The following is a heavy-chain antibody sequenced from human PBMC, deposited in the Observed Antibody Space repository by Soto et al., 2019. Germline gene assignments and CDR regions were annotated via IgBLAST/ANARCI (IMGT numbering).Heavy chain of an antibody. D-gene: IGHD5-18*01. CDR3: AKDFGYNYGYDAFDI. Sequence: PGGSLILSCAASEFTFSSYAMSWVRQAPGKGLEWVSAISGSAGSTYYAESVKGRFTISRDNSKNTLYLQMNSLRAEDTAVYYCAKDFGYNYGYDAFDIWGQGTMVTVSS. CDR1: EFTFSSYA. CDR2: ISGSAGST. J-gene: IGHJ3*02. V-gene: IGHV3-23*01.